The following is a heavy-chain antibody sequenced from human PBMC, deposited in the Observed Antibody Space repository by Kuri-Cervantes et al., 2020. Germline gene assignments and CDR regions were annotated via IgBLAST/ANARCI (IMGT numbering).Heavy chain of an antibody. CDR1: GGSVSSGSYY. CDR3: ARVDSGSFYYYFDY. Sequence: SETLSLTCTVSGGSVSSGSYYWSRIRQPPGKGLEWIGSIYYSGSTNYNPSLKSRVTISVDTSKNQFSLKLSSVTAADTAVYYCARVDSGSFYYYFDYWGQGTLVTVSS. D-gene: IGHD1-26*01. V-gene: IGHV4-61*01. CDR2: IYYSGST. J-gene: IGHJ4*02.